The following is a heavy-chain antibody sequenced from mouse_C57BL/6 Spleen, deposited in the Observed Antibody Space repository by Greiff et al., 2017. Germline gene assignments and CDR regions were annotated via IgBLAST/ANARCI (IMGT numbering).Heavy chain of an antibody. V-gene: IGHV1-64*01. CDR1: GYTFTSYW. Sequence: VQLQQSGAELVKPGASVKLSCKASGYTFTSYWMPWVKQRPGQGLEWIGMIHPNSGSTNYNEKFKSKATLTVDKSSSTAYMQLSSLTNEDSAVYYCKREDGLYYAMDYWGQGTSVTVSS. CDR2: IHPNSGST. CDR3: KREDGLYYAMDY. J-gene: IGHJ4*01.